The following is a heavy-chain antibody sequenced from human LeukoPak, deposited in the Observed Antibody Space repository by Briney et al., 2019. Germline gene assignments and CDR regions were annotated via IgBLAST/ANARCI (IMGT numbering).Heavy chain of an antibody. J-gene: IGHJ4*02. CDR2: INPNSGGT. V-gene: IGHV1-2*02. CDR3: ARAKSRKIRVKLRDSSGYLDY. D-gene: IGHD3-22*01. Sequence: ASVKVSCKASGYTFTSYYMHWVRQAPGQGLEWMGWINPNSGGTNYAQKFQGRVTMTRDTSISTAYMELSRLRSDDTAVYYCARAKSRKIRVKLRDSSGYLDYWGQGTLVTVSS. CDR1: GYTFTSYY.